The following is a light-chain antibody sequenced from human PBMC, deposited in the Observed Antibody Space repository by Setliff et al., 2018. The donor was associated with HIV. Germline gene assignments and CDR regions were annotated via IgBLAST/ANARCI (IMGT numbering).Light chain of an antibody. CDR1: QSVDSN. CDR2: GAS. CDR3: LQYLNWPRT. J-gene: IGKJ1*01. V-gene: IGKV3-15*01. Sequence: EILLAQFPATLSASLGGRATLTCRAGQSVDSNLAWYQQKPGQSPRLIIYGASARATGVPARFSGSGSGTEFTLTISDLQSEDFAFYFCLQYLNWPRTFGQGTKVDIK.